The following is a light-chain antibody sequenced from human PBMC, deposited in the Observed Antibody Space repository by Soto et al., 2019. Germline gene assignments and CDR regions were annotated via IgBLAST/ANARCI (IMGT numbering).Light chain of an antibody. CDR1: QTVRNNY. CDR3: QQRSNWPSLT. CDR2: GAS. J-gene: IGKJ4*01. V-gene: IGKV3-11*01. Sequence: EIVMTQSPATLSVSPGERATLSCRASQTVRNNYLAWYQQKPGQAPRLVIYGASNRATGIPDRFSASGSETDFTLTISSLEPEDSAVYYCQQRSNWPSLTFGGGTKVDIK.